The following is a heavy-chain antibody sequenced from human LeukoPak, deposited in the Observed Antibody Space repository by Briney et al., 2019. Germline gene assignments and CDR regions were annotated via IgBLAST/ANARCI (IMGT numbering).Heavy chain of an antibody. CDR3: ARGGRDTNNIAARRLDY. J-gene: IGHJ4*02. CDR2: IYYTGNT. CDR1: GGSISSGGYS. V-gene: IGHV4-30-4*07. Sequence: PSETLSLTCAVSGGSISSGGYSWSWIRQPPGKGMEWIAYIYYTGNTYFNPSLKSRVTISVDTSKNQFSLKLSSVTAADTAVYYCARGGRDTNNIAARRLDYWGQGTLVTVSS. D-gene: IGHD6-6*01.